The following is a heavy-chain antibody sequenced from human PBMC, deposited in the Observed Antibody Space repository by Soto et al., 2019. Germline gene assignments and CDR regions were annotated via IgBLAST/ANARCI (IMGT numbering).Heavy chain of an antibody. CDR3: ARAALTWWFDP. D-gene: IGHD6-25*01. CDR2: IYHSGST. CDR1: GGSISSGGYS. Sequence: SETLSLTCAVSGGSISSGGYSWSWIRQPPGKGLEWIGYIYHSGSTYYNPSLKSRVTISVDRSKNQFSLKLSSVTAADTAVYYCARAALTWWFDPWGQGALVTVSS. V-gene: IGHV4-30-2*01. J-gene: IGHJ5*02.